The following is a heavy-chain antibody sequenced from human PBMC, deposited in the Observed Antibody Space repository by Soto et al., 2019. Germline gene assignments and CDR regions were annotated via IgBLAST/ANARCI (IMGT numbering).Heavy chain of an antibody. J-gene: IGHJ6*02. CDR2: ISHDGSNQ. V-gene: IGHV3-30*03. Sequence: GGSLRLSCAPSGFSFSDFCIHWVRQAPGKGLEWVAAISHDGSNQYYGASVKGRFSISRDHSNNRLYLQMNNLKVEDSAIYYCGTETKSRAVTATRVEGMDFWGQGTTVTV. D-gene: IGHD5-12*01. CDR3: GTETKSRAVTATRVEGMDF. CDR1: GFSFSDFC.